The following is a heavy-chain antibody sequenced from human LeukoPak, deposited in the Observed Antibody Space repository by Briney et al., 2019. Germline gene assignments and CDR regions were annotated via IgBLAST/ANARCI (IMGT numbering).Heavy chain of an antibody. CDR2: ISGSGDAT. Sequence: PGGSLRLSCAASGFNFNNYAMSWVRQAPGKGLEWVSAISGSGDATYYADSVKGRFTISRDNSKNTLYLQVNSLRAEDTAVYYCAKDPNTVTMTELDYCGQGTLVTVSS. CDR3: AKDPNTVTMTELDY. J-gene: IGHJ4*02. CDR1: GFNFNNYA. D-gene: IGHD4-17*01. V-gene: IGHV3-23*01.